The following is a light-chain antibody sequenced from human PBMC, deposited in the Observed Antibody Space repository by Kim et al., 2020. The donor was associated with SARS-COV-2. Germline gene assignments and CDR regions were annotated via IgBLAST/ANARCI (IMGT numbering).Light chain of an antibody. CDR3: QQYKNWPPIT. Sequence: EVVMTQFPATLSVSPGERATLSCRASQSVSTDLAWYQQKSGQAPRLLIYGASTRATGIPARFSGSGSGTEFTLTISGLQSEDLAVYYCQQYKNWPPITFGQGTRLEIK. V-gene: IGKV3D-15*01. CDR1: QSVSTD. J-gene: IGKJ5*01. CDR2: GAS.